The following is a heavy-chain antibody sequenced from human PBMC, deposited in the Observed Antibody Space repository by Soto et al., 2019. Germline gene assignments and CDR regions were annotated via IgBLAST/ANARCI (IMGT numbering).Heavy chain of an antibody. D-gene: IGHD3-22*01. CDR3: ARYGYHHSSAYSWT. Sequence: PGESLKISCKGSGYSFTSYYISWVRQMPGKGLEWMGRIDPSDSYTTYNPSFQGHVTISVDKSISTAYLQWSSLKASDTSMYYCARYGYHHSSAYSWTWCQGTPFTRSS. CDR2: IDPSDSYT. V-gene: IGHV5-10-1*01. J-gene: IGHJ5*02. CDR1: GYSFTSYY.